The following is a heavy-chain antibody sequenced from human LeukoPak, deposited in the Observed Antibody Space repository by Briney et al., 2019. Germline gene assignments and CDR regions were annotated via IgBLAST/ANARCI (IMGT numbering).Heavy chain of an antibody. CDR2: MNPNSGNT. Sequence: GASVKVSCKAFGYTFTSYDISWVRQAAGQGLEWMGWMNPNSGNTGYAQKFKGRVTMTGNTSMNTAYMELSSLRSEDTAVYYCARGLRDSSGREYFQHWGQGTPVTVSS. CDR1: GYTFTSYD. CDR3: ARGLRDSSGREYFQH. J-gene: IGHJ1*01. V-gene: IGHV1-8*01. D-gene: IGHD3-22*01.